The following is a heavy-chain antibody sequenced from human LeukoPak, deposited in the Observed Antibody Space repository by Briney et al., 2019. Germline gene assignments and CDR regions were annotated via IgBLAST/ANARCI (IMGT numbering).Heavy chain of an antibody. D-gene: IGHD4-17*01. J-gene: IGHJ6*03. CDR2: MSVIGGST. CDR3: AKYQTYGSMDV. Sequence: GGSLRLSCAASGFTFSSYAMTWVRQAPGKGLEWVSAMSVIGGSTYYADSVKGRFTISRDNSKNTLSLQMNSLRAEDTAVYYCAKYQTYGSMDVWGKGITVTVSS. V-gene: IGHV3-23*01. CDR1: GFTFSSYA.